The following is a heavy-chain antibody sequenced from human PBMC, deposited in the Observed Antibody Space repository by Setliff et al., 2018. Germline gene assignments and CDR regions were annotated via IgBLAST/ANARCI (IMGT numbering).Heavy chain of an antibody. D-gene: IGHD3-9*01. Sequence: SETLSLTCTVSGGSISSDYWSWIRQPPGKGLEWIGYIYSSGSTKYNPALKSRVTISLDTSKNQFSLNLNSATAADTAVYYCARHALSFDSAWDVWGKGTTVTVSS. CDR2: IYSSGST. CDR3: ARHALSFDSAWDV. J-gene: IGHJ6*04. V-gene: IGHV4-59*08. CDR1: GGSISSDY.